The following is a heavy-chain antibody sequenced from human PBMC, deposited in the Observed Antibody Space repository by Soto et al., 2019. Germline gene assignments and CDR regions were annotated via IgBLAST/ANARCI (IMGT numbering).Heavy chain of an antibody. V-gene: IGHV5-51*01. D-gene: IGHD6-19*01. CDR2: IYPGDSDT. CDR1: GYSFANYW. J-gene: IGHJ4*02. Sequence: GESLKISCQGSGYSFANYWIAWVRQMPGKGLDWVGVIYPGDSDTRYSTSFRGQVTISADKSISHVYLQWSSLKASDTAMYYCAIQHPLDSSAWYNWGQGTLVTVSS. CDR3: AIQHPLDSSAWYN.